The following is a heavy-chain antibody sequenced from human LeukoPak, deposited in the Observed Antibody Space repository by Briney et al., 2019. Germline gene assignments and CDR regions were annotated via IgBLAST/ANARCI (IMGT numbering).Heavy chain of an antibody. Sequence: SEAPSLTCAVYGGSLCGFYWSWIPQPPGKGLGWIGEINHSGSTNYNPSLKSRVTRSVVTSKNQFALKLSSVTAADTAVYYCTRCGYSYGYDAVDIWGQRTRVTVSS. V-gene: IGHV4-34*01. J-gene: IGHJ3*02. CDR1: GGSLCGFY. CDR3: TRCGYSYGYDAVDI. CDR2: INHSGST. D-gene: IGHD5-18*01.